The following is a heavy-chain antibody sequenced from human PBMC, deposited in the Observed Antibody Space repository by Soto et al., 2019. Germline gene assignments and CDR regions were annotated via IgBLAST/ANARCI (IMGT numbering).Heavy chain of an antibody. V-gene: IGHV1-69*12. D-gene: IGHD5-12*01. CDR3: ARGNHRWLQLWYFDL. J-gene: IGHJ2*01. CDR2: IIPIFGTA. CDR1: GGTFSIYT. Sequence: QVQLVQSGAEVKKPGSSVTVSCKASGGTFSIYTISWVRQAPGHGLEWMGGIIPIFGTANYAQKFQGRVTITADESTRTTYMELSSLRSEDTAVYYCARGNHRWLQLWYFDLWGRGTLVTVSS.